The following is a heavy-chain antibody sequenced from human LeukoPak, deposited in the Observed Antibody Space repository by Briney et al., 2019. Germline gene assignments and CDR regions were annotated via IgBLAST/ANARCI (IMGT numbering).Heavy chain of an antibody. J-gene: IGHJ4*02. Sequence: SETLSLTCTVSGVSINSGAYYWSWIRQPPGKGLEWIGEINHSGSTNYNPSLKSRVTISVDTSKNQFSLKLSSVTAADTAVYYCARGRSEYYYDSSGYYYFDYWGQGTLVTVSS. V-gene: IGHV4-34*01. CDR2: INHSGST. D-gene: IGHD3-22*01. CDR1: GVSINSGAYY. CDR3: ARGRSEYYYDSSGYYYFDY.